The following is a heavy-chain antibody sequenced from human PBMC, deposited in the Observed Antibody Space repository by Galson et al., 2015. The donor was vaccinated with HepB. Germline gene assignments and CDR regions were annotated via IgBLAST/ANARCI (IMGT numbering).Heavy chain of an antibody. CDR1: GYTFTGYY. D-gene: IGHD2-15*01. CDR2: INPNSGGT. V-gene: IGHV1-2*02. Sequence: SVKVSCKASGYTFTGYYMHWVRQAPGQGLEWMGWINPNSGGTNYAQKFQGRVTMTTDTSTSTAYMELRSLRPDDTAVYYCARARYSGVVVSTDPWGQGTLVTVSS. CDR3: ARARYSGVVVSTDP. J-gene: IGHJ5*02.